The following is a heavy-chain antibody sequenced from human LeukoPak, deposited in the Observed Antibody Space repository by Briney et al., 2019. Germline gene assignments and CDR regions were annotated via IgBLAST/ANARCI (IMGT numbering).Heavy chain of an antibody. Sequence: ASVKVSCKASGYTFTSYGISWVRQAPGQGLEWMGWISAYNGNTNYAQKLQGRVTMTTDISTSTAYMELRSLRSDDTAVYYCARVYSGSYQDLIFDYWGQGTLVTVSS. D-gene: IGHD1-26*01. CDR1: GYTFTSYG. J-gene: IGHJ4*02. CDR3: ARVYSGSYQDLIFDY. V-gene: IGHV1-18*01. CDR2: ISAYNGNT.